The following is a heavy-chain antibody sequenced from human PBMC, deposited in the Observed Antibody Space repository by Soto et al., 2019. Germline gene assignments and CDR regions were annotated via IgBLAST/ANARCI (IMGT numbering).Heavy chain of an antibody. D-gene: IGHD6-13*01. Sequence: ASVKVSCKASGYTFTSYGISWVRQAPGQGLEWMGWISAYNGNTNYAQKLQGRVTMTTDTSTSTAYMELRSLRSDDTAVYYCARDGNAAGRHNYYYYYGMDVWGQGTTVTVSS. CDR1: GYTFTSYG. CDR2: ISAYNGNT. CDR3: ARDGNAAGRHNYYYYYGMDV. V-gene: IGHV1-18*04. J-gene: IGHJ6*02.